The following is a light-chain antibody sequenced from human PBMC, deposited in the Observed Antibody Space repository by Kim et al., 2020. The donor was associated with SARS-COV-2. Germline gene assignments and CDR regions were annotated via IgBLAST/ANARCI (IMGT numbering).Light chain of an antibody. V-gene: IGLV1-51*01. CDR3: GTWDSNLNCVL. CDR2: DNN. J-gene: IGLJ3*02. CDR1: NSNIGKNY. Sequence: GQKVTISCSGSNSNIGKNYVSWYQQRPGTAPKLLIYDNNKRPSGIPDRFSGSKSGTSATLGISGLQTGDEADYYCGTWDSNLNCVLFGGGTQLTVL.